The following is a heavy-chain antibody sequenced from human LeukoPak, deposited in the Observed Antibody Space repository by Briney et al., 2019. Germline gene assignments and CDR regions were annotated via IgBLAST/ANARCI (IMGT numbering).Heavy chain of an antibody. Sequence: GGSLRLSCAASGFSFSAYGMHWVRQAPGKGLDWVAVIWYDGSNKGYADSVKGRFTISRDNSKNTLYLQMNSLRAEDTAVYYCARVLNNYDSSGYSAADYWGQGTLVTVSS. D-gene: IGHD3-22*01. J-gene: IGHJ4*02. V-gene: IGHV3-33*01. CDR2: IWYDGSNK. CDR1: GFSFSAYG. CDR3: ARVLNNYDSSGYSAADY.